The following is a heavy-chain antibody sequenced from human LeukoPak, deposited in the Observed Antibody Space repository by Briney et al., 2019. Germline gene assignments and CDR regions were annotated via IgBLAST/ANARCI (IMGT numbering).Heavy chain of an antibody. CDR2: ISAYNGNT. CDR3: ARVRFGEYNYCYYYYMDV. V-gene: IGHV1-18*01. CDR1: GYTFTSYG. J-gene: IGHJ6*03. Sequence: ASVKVSCKASGYTFTSYGISWVRQAPGQGLEWMGWISAYNGNTNYAQKLQGRVTMTTDTSTSTAYMELRSLRSDDTAVYYCARVRFGEYNYCYYYYMDVWGKGTTVTISS. D-gene: IGHD3-10*01.